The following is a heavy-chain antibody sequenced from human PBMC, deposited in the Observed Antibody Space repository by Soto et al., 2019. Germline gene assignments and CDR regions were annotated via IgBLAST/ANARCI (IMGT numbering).Heavy chain of an antibody. V-gene: IGHV3-66*01. J-gene: IGHJ3*02. CDR1: GFTVSSNY. CDR3: ARNHTVCGPRGALDI. CDR2: IYSGGST. Sequence: EVQLVESGGGLVKPGGSLRLSCAASGFTVSSNYMSWVRQAPGKGLEWVSVIYSGGSTYYADSVKGRITISRDNSKYTLYRQMTSLQAEDTAVYYCARNHTVCGPRGALDIRGPGTMVTVSS. D-gene: IGHD4-17*01.